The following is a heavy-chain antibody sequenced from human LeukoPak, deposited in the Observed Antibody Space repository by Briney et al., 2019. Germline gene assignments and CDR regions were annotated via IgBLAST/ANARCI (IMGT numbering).Heavy chain of an antibody. V-gene: IGHV4-59*12. J-gene: IGHJ1*01. Sequence: SETLSLTCTVSGGSISSYYWSWIRQPPGKGLEWIGYIYYSGSTYYNPSLKSRVTISVDTSKNQFSLKLSSVTAADTAVYYCARDAGGSYSGPQYFQHWGQGTLVTVSS. CDR2: IYYSGST. D-gene: IGHD1-26*01. CDR1: GGSISSYY. CDR3: ARDAGGSYSGPQYFQH.